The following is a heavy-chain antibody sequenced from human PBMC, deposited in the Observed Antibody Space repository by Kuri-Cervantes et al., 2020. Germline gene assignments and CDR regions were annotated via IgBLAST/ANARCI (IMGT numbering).Heavy chain of an antibody. J-gene: IGHJ3*02. CDR3: ARGHELLWFGEPIWGDAFDI. D-gene: IGHD3-10*01. CDR2: INHSGST. V-gene: IGHV4-34*01. Sequence: SETLSLTCAVYGGSFSGYYWSWIRQPPGKGLEWIGEINHSGSTNYNPSLKSRVTISVDTSKNQFSLKLSSVTAADTAVYYCARGHELLWFGEPIWGDAFDIWGQGTLVTVSS. CDR1: GGSFSGYY.